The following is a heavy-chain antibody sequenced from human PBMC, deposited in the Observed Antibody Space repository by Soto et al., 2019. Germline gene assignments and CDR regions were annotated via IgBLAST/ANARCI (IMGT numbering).Heavy chain of an antibody. J-gene: IGHJ4*02. CDR1: GYTFTSYG. Sequence: QVQLVQSGAEVKKPGASVKVSCKASGYTFTSYGISWGRQAPGQGLEWMGWISAYNGNTNYAQKLQGRVTMTTDTSTRTTYMELRCLRSDDTAVYYCARESSSSCHDYWGQGTLVIVSS. CDR3: ARESSSSCHDY. V-gene: IGHV1-18*01. D-gene: IGHD6-13*01. CDR2: ISAYNGNT.